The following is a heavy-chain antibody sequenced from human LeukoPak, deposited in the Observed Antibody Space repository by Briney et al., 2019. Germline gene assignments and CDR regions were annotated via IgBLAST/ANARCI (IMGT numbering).Heavy chain of an antibody. CDR2: IIPIFGTA. CDR3: ARDGDFWSGYPRYYYYMDV. J-gene: IGHJ6*03. Sequence: EASVKVSCKTSGYSFTDYYMHWVRQAPGQGLEWMGGIIPIFGTANYAQKFQGRVTITADESTSTAYMELSSLRSEDTAVYYCARDGDFWSGYPRYYYYMDVWGKGTTVTVSS. D-gene: IGHD3-3*01. CDR1: GYSFTDYY. V-gene: IGHV1-69*13.